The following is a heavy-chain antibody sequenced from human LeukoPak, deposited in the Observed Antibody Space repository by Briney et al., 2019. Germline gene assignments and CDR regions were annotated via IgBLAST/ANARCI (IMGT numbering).Heavy chain of an antibody. CDR3: ARHMGTSGSFYFDS. CDR1: GGSISSYY. V-gene: IGHV4-39*01. D-gene: IGHD3-10*01. Sequence: PSETLSLTCTVSGGSISSYYWGWIRQPPGKGLEWIGSIYYSGSTYYNPSLKSRVTISVDTSKNHFSLKLASVTAADTAVYFCARHMGTSGSFYFDSWGQGTLVPVSS. CDR2: IYYSGST. J-gene: IGHJ4*02.